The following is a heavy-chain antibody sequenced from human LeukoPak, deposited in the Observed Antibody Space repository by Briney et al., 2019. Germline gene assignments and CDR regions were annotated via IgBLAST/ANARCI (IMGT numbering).Heavy chain of an antibody. CDR3: ARGVVVVPAANHYDY. D-gene: IGHD2-2*01. V-gene: IGHV1-2*02. J-gene: IGHJ4*02. CDR2: INPNSGGT. CDR1: GYTFTGYY. Sequence: ASVKVSCKASGYTFTGYYMHWVRQAPGQGLEWMGWINPNSGGTNYAQKFQGRVTMTRDTSISTAYMELSRLRSDDTAVHYCARGVVVVPAANHYDYWGQGTLVTVSS.